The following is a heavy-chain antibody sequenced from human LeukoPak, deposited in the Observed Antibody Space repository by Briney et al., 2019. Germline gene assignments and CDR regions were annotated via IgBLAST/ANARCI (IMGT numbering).Heavy chain of an antibody. CDR1: GYTFTGYY. CDR3: AKVREVGTNIEVVVVDTSGAFDM. CDR2: INPNSGGT. J-gene: IGHJ3*02. Sequence: ASVKVPCKASGYTFTGYYINWVRQAPAQGLEWMGRINPNSGGTNFAQNFQGRVTLTRDTSISTSYMELSSLRSDDTAVYFCAKVREVGTNIEVVVVDTSGAFDMWGQGTMVTVSS. D-gene: IGHD2-15*01. V-gene: IGHV1-2*06.